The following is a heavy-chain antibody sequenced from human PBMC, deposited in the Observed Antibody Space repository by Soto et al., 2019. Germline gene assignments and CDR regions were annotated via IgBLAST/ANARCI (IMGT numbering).Heavy chain of an antibody. CDR2: IYYSGST. J-gene: IGHJ2*01. D-gene: IGHD3-22*01. V-gene: IGHV4-31*03. Sequence: QVQLQESGPGLVKPSQTLSLTCTVSGGSISSGGYYWSWIRQHPGKGLEWIGYIYYSGSTYYNPSLKRRVTISXXTXKXXFSLKLSSVTAADTAVYYCARGGFDDSSGDGYFDLWGRGTLVTVSS. CDR3: ARGGFDDSSGDGYFDL. CDR1: GGSISSGGYY.